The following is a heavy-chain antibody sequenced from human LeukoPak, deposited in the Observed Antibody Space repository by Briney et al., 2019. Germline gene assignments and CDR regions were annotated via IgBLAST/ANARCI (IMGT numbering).Heavy chain of an antibody. V-gene: IGHV3-23*01. J-gene: IGHJ4*02. CDR1: GFTFSSYA. Sequence: GGSLRLSCGASGFTFSSYAMSWVRQAPGKGLEWVSAIGSGTYYADSVKGRFTISRDNSKNTLYLQMNSQRAEDTAVYYCAKVLAYYFDCWGQGTLVTVSS. CDR3: AKVLAYYFDC. CDR2: IGSGT.